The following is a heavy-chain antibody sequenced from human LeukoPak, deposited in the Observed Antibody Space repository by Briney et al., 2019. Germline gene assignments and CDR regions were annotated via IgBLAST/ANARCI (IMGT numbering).Heavy chain of an antibody. CDR2: INHSGST. CDR1: GGSFSGYY. J-gene: IGHJ3*02. V-gene: IGHV4-34*01. CDR3: ARKLVSYYDILTGYYRGEVDSFDI. Sequence: PSETLSLTCAVYGGSFSGYYWSWIRRPPGKGLEWIGEINHSGSTNYNPSLKSRVTISVDTSKNQFSLKLSSVTAADTAVYYCARKLVSYYDILTGYYRGEVDSFDIWGQGTMVTVSS. D-gene: IGHD3-9*01.